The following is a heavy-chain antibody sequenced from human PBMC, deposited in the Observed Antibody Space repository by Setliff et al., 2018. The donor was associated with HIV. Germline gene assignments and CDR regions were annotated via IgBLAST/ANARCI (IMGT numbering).Heavy chain of an antibody. J-gene: IGHJ4*02. CDR3: ARKPTGSPSDY. CDR2: MSPYNGNT. D-gene: IGHD2-2*01. V-gene: IGHV1-18*01. Sequence: GASVKVSCKASGYTFTNDDINWVRQATGQGLEWMGWMSPYNGNTNYVQKLQGRVTITTDTSTSTAYMELRSLRSDDTALYYCARKPTGSPSDYWGQGTLVTVSS. CDR1: GYTFTNDD.